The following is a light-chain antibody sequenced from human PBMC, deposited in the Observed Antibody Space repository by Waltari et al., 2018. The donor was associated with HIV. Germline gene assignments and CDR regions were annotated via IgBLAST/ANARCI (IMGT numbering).Light chain of an antibody. Sequence: SYELTQPPSLSVSPGQTASITCSGDNLGTKYVCCYMQKPGQSPVLVIYEDNKRPSGVPERFSGSNSGHTATLTISGTQAMDEADYYCQAWDSSPPVVFGGGTKLTV. V-gene: IGLV3-1*01. CDR2: EDN. J-gene: IGLJ2*01. CDR1: NLGTKY. CDR3: QAWDSSPPVV.